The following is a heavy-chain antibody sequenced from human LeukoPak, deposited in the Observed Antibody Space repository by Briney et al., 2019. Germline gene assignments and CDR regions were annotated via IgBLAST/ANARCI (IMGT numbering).Heavy chain of an antibody. CDR2: ITSGGDYI. CDR1: GFTLNTFN. D-gene: IGHD3-9*01. CDR3: ARGHYDVLAASYKWTPDY. V-gene: IGHV3-21*01. Sequence: GGSLRLSCAASGFTLNTFNMNWVRQAPGKGLEWVSSITSGGDYIYYADSVKGRFTTSRDNAKNSLSLLLNSLRVEDTAVYYCARGHYDVLAASYKWTPDYWGQGTLVTVSS. J-gene: IGHJ4*02.